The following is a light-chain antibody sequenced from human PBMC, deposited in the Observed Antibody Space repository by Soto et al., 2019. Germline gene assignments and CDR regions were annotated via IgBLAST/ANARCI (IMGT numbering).Light chain of an antibody. J-gene: IGLJ3*02. V-gene: IGLV2-14*03. CDR2: DVS. Sequence: QSALTQPASVSGSPGQSITISCTGTSSDVGAYNYVSWYQQPPGKAPKLIIYDVSYRPSGVSNRFSGSKSGNTASLTISGLHTEDESDYYCSSYTRSGTVVFGGGTKVTVL. CDR3: SSYTRSGTVV. CDR1: SSDVGAYNY.